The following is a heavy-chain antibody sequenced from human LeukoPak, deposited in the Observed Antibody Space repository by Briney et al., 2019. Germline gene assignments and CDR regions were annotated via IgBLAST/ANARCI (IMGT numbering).Heavy chain of an antibody. J-gene: IGHJ6*02. V-gene: IGHV4-39*07. CDR3: ARVEWELNYYYYGMDV. D-gene: IGHD1-26*01. CDR1: GGSISSSSYY. Sequence: SETLSLTCTVSGGSISSSSYYWGWIRQPPGKGLEWIGSIYYSGSTYYNPSLKSRVTISVDTSKNQFSLKLSSVTAADTAVYYCARVEWELNYYYYGMDVWGQGTTVTASS. CDR2: IYYSGST.